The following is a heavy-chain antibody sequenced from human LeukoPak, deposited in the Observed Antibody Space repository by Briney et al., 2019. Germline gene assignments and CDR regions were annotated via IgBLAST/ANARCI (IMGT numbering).Heavy chain of an antibody. CDR1: GYTFTSYA. D-gene: IGHD2-2*01. J-gene: IGHJ6*02. CDR3: ARDIVVVPAAMRGGEYYYYGMDV. V-gene: IGHV1-3*01. Sequence: ASVKVSCKASGYTFTSYAMHWVRQAPGQRLEWMGWINAGNGNTKYSQKFQGRVTITRDTSASTAYMELSSLRSKDTAVYYCARDIVVVPAAMRGGEYYYYGMDVWGQGTTVTVSS. CDR2: INAGNGNT.